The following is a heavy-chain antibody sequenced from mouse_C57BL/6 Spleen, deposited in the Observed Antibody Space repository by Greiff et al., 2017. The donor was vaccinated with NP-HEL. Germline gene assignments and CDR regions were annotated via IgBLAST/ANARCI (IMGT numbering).Heavy chain of an antibody. CDR2: IDPSDSYT. V-gene: IGHV1-59*01. D-gene: IGHD2-3*01. CDR1: GYTFTSYW. CDR3: ARRGGYDAFDY. Sequence: QVQLQQPGAELVRPGTSVKLSCKASGYTFTSYWMHWVKQRPGQGLEWIGVIDPSDSYTNYNQKFKGKATLTVDTSSSTAYMQLSSLTSEDSAVYYCARRGGYDAFDYWGQGTTLTVSS. J-gene: IGHJ2*01.